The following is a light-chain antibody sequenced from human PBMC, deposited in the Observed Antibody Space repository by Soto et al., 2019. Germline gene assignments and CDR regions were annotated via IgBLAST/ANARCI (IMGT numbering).Light chain of an antibody. Sequence: QSVPTQPPSTSGTPGQRVTMSCSGSNSNIGTNTVYWYQQLPGTAPKLLIQSDNRRPSGVPDRFSASKSGTSASLAISGLQSEDEADYYCAAWDDSRIVVLFGGGTKVTVL. CDR1: NSNIGTNT. J-gene: IGLJ2*01. V-gene: IGLV1-44*01. CDR3: AAWDDSRIVVL. CDR2: SDN.